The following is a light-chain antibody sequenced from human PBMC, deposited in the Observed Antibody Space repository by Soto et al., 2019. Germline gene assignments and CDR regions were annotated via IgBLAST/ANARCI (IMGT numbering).Light chain of an antibody. J-gene: IGKJ1*01. V-gene: IGKV3-20*01. CDR3: QQYGSSPPVT. CDR1: QSVSSIY. Sequence: EIVLTQSPGTLSLSPGERATLSCRASQSVSSIYLAWYQQKPGQAPRLLIYGASSRATGIPDRFSGSGSGTDFSLTISRLGQEDVAVYYYQQYGSSPPVTFGQGTKVEIK. CDR2: GAS.